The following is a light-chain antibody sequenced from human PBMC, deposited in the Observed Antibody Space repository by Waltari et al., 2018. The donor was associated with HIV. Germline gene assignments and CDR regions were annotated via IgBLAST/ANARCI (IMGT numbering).Light chain of an antibody. CDR3: ISYTSSHTQV. Sequence: QSALPQPASVYGSPGQSITISCTGTSSYVCAYNCVSYIHQHPGKAPKFIINDVNKRPSGVSNRFSGSKSRNTASLTISGLQAEDEADYYCISYTSSHTQVFGSGTKVTVL. CDR1: SSYVCAYNC. J-gene: IGLJ1*01. V-gene: IGLV2-14*03. CDR2: DVN.